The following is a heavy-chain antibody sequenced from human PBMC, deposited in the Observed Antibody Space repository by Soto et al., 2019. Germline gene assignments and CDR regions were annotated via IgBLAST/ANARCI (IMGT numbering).Heavy chain of an antibody. CDR2: ISSSSSYI. J-gene: IGHJ6*02. Sequence: EVQLVESGGGLVKPGGSLRLSCAASGFTFSSYSMNWVRQAPGKGLEWVSSISSSSSYIYYADSVKGRFTISRDNAKNSLCLQMNSLRAEDTAVYYCARDLELLWFGELSRPHGMDVWGQGTTVTVSS. CDR3: ARDLELLWFGELSRPHGMDV. V-gene: IGHV3-21*01. CDR1: GFTFSSYS. D-gene: IGHD3-10*01.